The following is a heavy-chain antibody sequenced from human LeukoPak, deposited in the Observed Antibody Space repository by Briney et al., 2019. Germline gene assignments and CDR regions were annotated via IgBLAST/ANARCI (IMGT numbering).Heavy chain of an antibody. CDR2: MSPSGGST. CDR3: AREEAVGAKFRHAFDI. V-gene: IGHV1-46*01. J-gene: IGHJ3*02. D-gene: IGHD1-26*01. Sequence: ASVKVSCKASGYTFTIYYMHWVRQAPGQGLEWMGIMSPSGGSTSYAQKFQGRVTMTRDMSTRTVYMELSSLRSEDTAVYYCAREEAVGAKFRHAFDIWGQGTMVTVSS. CDR1: GYTFTIYY.